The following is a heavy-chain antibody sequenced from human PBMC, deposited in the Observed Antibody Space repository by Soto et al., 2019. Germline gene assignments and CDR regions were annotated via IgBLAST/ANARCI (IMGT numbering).Heavy chain of an antibody. CDR1: GFTFSSYA. CDR2: ISGSGGST. J-gene: IGHJ6*02. CDR3: AKDNSIFGVVNPPSDYYYGMDV. Sequence: PGGSLRLSCAASGFTFSSYAMNWVRQAPGKGLERVSAISGSGGSTYYADSVKGHFTISRDNSKNTLYLHMDSLRAEDTAVYYCAKDNSIFGVVNPPSDYYYGMDVWGQGTTVTVSS. D-gene: IGHD3-3*01. V-gene: IGHV3-23*01.